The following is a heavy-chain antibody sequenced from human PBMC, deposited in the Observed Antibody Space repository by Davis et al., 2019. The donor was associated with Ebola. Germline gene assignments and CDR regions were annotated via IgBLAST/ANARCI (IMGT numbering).Heavy chain of an antibody. J-gene: IGHJ5*02. CDR1: GFTFSSYW. V-gene: IGHV3-7*03. Sequence: PGGSLRLSCAAPGFTFSSYWMSWVRQAPGKGLEWVANIKQDGSEKYYVDSVKGRFTISRDNAKNSLYLQMNSLRAEDTAVYYCARMGRAMAYNWFDPWGQGTLVTVSS. D-gene: IGHD5-18*01. CDR3: ARMGRAMAYNWFDP. CDR2: IKQDGSEK.